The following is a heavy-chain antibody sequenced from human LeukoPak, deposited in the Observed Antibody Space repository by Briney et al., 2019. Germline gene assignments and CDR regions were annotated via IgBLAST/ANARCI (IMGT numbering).Heavy chain of an antibody. J-gene: IGHJ5*02. Sequence: GGSLRLSCAASGFTVSSNYMTWVRQAPGKGLEWVSVIFSGGNTYYADSVRGRFTISRDTSNNTLYLQMNSLRAEDTAVYYCARVRVGNTNWFDPWGQGTRVTVSS. CDR2: IFSGGNT. CDR1: GFTVSSNY. CDR3: ARVRVGNTNWFDP. D-gene: IGHD3-10*01. V-gene: IGHV3-53*01.